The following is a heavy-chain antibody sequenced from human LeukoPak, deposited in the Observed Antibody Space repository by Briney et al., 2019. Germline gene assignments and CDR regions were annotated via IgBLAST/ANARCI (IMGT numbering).Heavy chain of an antibody. V-gene: IGHV1-2*02. CDR3: ARVFRIVGATTAFDI. CDR1: GYTFTGYY. Sequence: ASVKVSCKASGYTFTGYYMHWVRQAPGQGLEWMGWINPNSGGTNYAQKFQGRVTMTRDTSISTAYMELSRLRSDDTAVYYCARVFRIVGATTAFDIWGQGTMVTVSS. D-gene: IGHD1-26*01. J-gene: IGHJ3*02. CDR2: INPNSGGT.